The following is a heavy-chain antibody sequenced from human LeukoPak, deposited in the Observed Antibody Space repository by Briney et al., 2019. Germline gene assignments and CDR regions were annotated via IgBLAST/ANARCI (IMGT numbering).Heavy chain of an antibody. CDR1: GFTFSTYA. CDR3: ARAAYDNSGYLTL. V-gene: IGHV3-23*01. J-gene: IGHJ4*02. Sequence: PGGSLRLSCAASGFTFSTYAMTWVRQAPGKGLEWVSVISGSGGSLYYADSVKGRFTISRDSSKNTLYLQMNSLRAEDTAIYYCARAAYDNSGYLTLWGQGTLVTVSS. D-gene: IGHD3-22*01. CDR2: ISGSGGSL.